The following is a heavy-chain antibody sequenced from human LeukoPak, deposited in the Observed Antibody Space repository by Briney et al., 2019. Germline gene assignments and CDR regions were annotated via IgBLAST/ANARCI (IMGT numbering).Heavy chain of an antibody. D-gene: IGHD6-25*01. CDR1: GGSISSYC. J-gene: IGHJ4*02. CDR2: VYTNGNT. Sequence: SETLSLTCADSGGSISSYCWTWIRQRAGKGLEWIGRVYTNGNTDYNSSLKSRVTMSVDTSNNQVSLNLNSVTAADTAVYYCATEGLGSGRWFGYWGQGTLVTVSS. V-gene: IGHV4-4*07. CDR3: ATEGLGSGRWFGY.